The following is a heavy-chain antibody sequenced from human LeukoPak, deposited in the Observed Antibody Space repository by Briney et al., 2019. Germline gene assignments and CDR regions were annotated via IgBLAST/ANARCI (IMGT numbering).Heavy chain of an antibody. CDR3: ARGGGYDSLYYYYHMDV. CDR1: GGTFSSYA. Sequence: SVKVSCKASGGTFSSYAISWVRQAPGQGLEWMGGIIPIFGTANYAQKFQGRVTITADESTSTAYMELSSLRSEDTAVYYCARGGGYDSLYYYYHMDVWGKGTTVTISS. D-gene: IGHD5-12*01. J-gene: IGHJ6*03. V-gene: IGHV1-69*13. CDR2: IIPIFGTA.